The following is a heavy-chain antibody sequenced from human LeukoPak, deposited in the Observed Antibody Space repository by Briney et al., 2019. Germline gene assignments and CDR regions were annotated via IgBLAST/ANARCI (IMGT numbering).Heavy chain of an antibody. J-gene: IGHJ6*04. D-gene: IGHD3-9*01. CDR1: GGSISSYY. CDR3: AREKYYDILTGLMDV. V-gene: IGHV4-59*01. CDR2: IYYSGST. Sequence: ETLSLTCTVSGGSISSYYWSWIRQPPGKGLEWIGYIYYSGSTNYNPSLKSRVTISVDTSKNQFSLKLSSMTAADTAVYYCAREKYYDILTGLMDVWGKGTTVTVSS.